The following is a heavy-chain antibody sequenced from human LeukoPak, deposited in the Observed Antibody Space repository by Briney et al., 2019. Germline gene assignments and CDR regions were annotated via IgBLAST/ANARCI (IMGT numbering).Heavy chain of an antibody. CDR3: ARDQVDGSGNYGMDV. CDR1: GFTFSSYG. CDR2: IWYDGSNK. D-gene: IGHD3-10*01. J-gene: IGHJ6*04. Sequence: SGRSLRLSCAASGFTFSSYGMHWVRQAPGKGVEWLAVIWYDGSNKYYADSVKGRFTISRDNSKNTLYLQMNSLRAEDTAVYYCARDQVDGSGNYGMDVWGKGTTVTVSS. V-gene: IGHV3-33*01.